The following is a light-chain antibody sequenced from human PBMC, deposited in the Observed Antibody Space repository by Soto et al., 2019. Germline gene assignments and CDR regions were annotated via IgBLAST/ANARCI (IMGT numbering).Light chain of an antibody. CDR2: AVS. V-gene: IGKV1-39*01. CDR1: QRIDSY. Sequence: DIPMTQSPSSLSASVGDRVTITCRTSQRIDSYLKWYQHKPGQAPKLLIYAVSSLQSGVPYRFSGSGSGTDFILSINSFQAEDFATYYCQQSHSSPLTFGGGTKV. J-gene: IGKJ4*01. CDR3: QQSHSSPLT.